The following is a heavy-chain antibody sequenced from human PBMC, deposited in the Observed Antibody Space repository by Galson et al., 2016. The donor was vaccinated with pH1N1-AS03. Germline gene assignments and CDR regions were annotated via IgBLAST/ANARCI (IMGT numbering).Heavy chain of an antibody. Sequence: SVKVSCKASGYIFTKYGISWVRQAPGQGLEWMGWINPNNGVTNYAQKFQAWVTMTGDTSISTAYMELYGLKSDDTAVYYCARDPRGPCSSATCATTYYFGMDVWGQGTTVIVSS. CDR2: INPNNGVT. CDR3: ARDPRGPCSSATCATTYYFGMDV. J-gene: IGHJ6*02. D-gene: IGHD1-26*01. CDR1: GYIFTKYG. V-gene: IGHV1-2*04.